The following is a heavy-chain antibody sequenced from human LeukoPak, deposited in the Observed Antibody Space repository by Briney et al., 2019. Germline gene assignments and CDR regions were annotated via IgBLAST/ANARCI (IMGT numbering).Heavy chain of an antibody. J-gene: IGHJ4*02. CDR2: IRYDGSNK. Sequence: PGGSLRLSCAASGFTFSSYGMHWVRQAPGKGLEWVAFIRYDGSNKYYAGSVKGRFTISRDNSKNTLYLQMDSLRAEDTAVYYCARDYDFWSGYYSPTRGYFGYWGQGTLVTVSS. V-gene: IGHV3-30*02. D-gene: IGHD3-3*01. CDR3: ARDYDFWSGYYSPTRGYFGY. CDR1: GFTFSSYG.